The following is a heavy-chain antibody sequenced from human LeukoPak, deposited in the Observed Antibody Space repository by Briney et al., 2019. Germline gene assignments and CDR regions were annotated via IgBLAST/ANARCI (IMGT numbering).Heavy chain of an antibody. CDR3: ARRGSSGWFFDY. V-gene: IGHV5-51*01. D-gene: IGHD6-19*01. CDR2: LYPGDSET. CDR1: GYSFTNYW. Sequence: GESLKISCKGSGYSFTNYWIGWVRQMSGKGLEWMGILYPGDSETRYSPSFQGQVTISADKSISTAYLQWSSLKASDTATYYCARRGSSGWFFDYWGQGTLVTVSS. J-gene: IGHJ4*02.